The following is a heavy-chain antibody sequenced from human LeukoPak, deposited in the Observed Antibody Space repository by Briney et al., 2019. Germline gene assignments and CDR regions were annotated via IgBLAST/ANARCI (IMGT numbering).Heavy chain of an antibody. D-gene: IGHD1-14*01. CDR1: GCSISSHY. V-gene: IGHV4-59*11. CDR2: IYYSGST. J-gene: IGHJ5*02. CDR3: ARDSGANRVNLGLWFDP. Sequence: SETLSLTCTVSGCSISSHYWSWIRQPPGKGLEWIGYIYYSGSTNYNPSLKSRVTISVDTSKNQFSLKLSSVTAADTAVYYCARDSGANRVNLGLWFDPWGQGTLVTVSS.